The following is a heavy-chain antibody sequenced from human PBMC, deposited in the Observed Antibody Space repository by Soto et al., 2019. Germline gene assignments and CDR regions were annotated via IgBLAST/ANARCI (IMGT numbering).Heavy chain of an antibody. Sequence: WETLSLTCSVSGSSVSSNSYSWRWIRQSPGKGLEWIGTIYSSENTYYNPSLLSRVTISVDTSKNEFSLRLSSVTAADTAVYYCARLKGYCVSTNCHGYYGMEVWGQGTTVPVS. CDR1: GSSVSSNSYS. J-gene: IGHJ6*02. D-gene: IGHD2-2*01. CDR3: ARLKGYCVSTNCHGYYGMEV. CDR2: IYSSENT. V-gene: IGHV4-39*01.